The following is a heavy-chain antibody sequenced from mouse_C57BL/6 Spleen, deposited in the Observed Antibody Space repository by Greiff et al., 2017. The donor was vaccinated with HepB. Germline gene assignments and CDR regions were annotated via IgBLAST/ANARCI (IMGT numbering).Heavy chain of an antibody. CDR3: ARGRNDGYIKEFAY. V-gene: IGHV1-22*01. CDR2: INPNNGGT. J-gene: IGHJ3*01. D-gene: IGHD2-3*01. Sequence: VQLQQSGPELVKPGASVKMSCKASGYTFTDYNMHWVKQSHGKSLEWIGYINPNNGGTSYNQKFKGKATLTVNKSSSTAYMELRSLTSEDSAVYYCARGRNDGYIKEFAYWGQGTLVTVSA. CDR1: GYTFTDYN.